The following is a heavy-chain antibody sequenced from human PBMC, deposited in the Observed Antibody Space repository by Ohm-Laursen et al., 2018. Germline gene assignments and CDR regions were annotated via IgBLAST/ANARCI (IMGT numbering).Heavy chain of an antibody. CDR1: GFAFSSAW. CDR2: ISPDGGQR. CDR3: ATHSSGWDHFDY. J-gene: IGHJ4*02. V-gene: IGHV3-7*01. Sequence: SLRLSCAASGFAFSSAWMHWVRQAPGRGLGWVANISPDGGQRNHVDSVKGRFTISRDNSKNTLYLQMNSLRAEDTAVYYCATHSSGWDHFDYWGQGTLVTVSS. D-gene: IGHD6-19*01.